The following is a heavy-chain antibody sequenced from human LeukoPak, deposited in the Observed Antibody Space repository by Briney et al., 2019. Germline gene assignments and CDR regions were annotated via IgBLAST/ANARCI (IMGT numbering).Heavy chain of an antibody. CDR2: IYPGDSDT. V-gene: IGHV5-51*01. D-gene: IGHD5-24*01. CDR3: ARRGGPLATIDDAFDI. J-gene: IGHJ3*02. CDR1: GYSFTSYW. Sequence: GESLKISCKGSGYSFTSYWIGWVRQMPGKGLEWMGIIYPGDSDTRYSPSFQGQVTISADKSISTAYLQWSSLKASDTAMYYCARRGGPLATIDDAFDIWGQGTMVTVSS.